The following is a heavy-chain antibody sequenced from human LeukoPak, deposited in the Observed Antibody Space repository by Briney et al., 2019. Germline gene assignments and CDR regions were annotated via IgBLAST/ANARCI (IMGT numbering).Heavy chain of an antibody. D-gene: IGHD2-2*01. Sequence: GRSLRLSCAASGFTFDDYAMHWVRQAPGKGLEWVSGISWNSGSIVYADSVKGRFTISRDNAKNSLYLQMNSLRAEDMALYYCAKASGHIVVVPAFDYWGQGTLVTVSS. CDR2: ISWNSGSI. CDR1: GFTFDDYA. V-gene: IGHV3-9*03. J-gene: IGHJ4*02. CDR3: AKASGHIVVVPAFDY.